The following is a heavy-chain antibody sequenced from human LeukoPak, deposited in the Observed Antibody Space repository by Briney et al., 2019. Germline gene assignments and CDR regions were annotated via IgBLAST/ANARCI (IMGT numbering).Heavy chain of an antibody. Sequence: GGSLRLSCAASGFTFSTYEMNWVRQAPGKGLEWVSYISDTGGTIYYADSVKGRFTISRDNAKNSLYLQMNSLRAEDTAVYYCARAHTEQELVFNLDYWGQGTLVTVSS. J-gene: IGHJ4*02. CDR2: ISDTGGTI. CDR1: GFTFSTYE. CDR3: ARAHTEQELVFNLDY. D-gene: IGHD6-13*01. V-gene: IGHV3-48*03.